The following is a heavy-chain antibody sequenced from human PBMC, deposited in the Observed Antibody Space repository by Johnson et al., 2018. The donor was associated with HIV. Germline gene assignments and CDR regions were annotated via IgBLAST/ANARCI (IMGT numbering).Heavy chain of an antibody. CDR1: GLSFSNFG. J-gene: IGHJ3*02. Sequence: QVQLVESGGGVVQPGKSLTLSCVASGLSFSNFGIHWVRQAPGKGPAWVAVISYDGSNKYYADSVKGRFTISRDNSKNTLYRQMNSLRAEDTAVYYCARVRGAFDIWGQGTMVTVSS. V-gene: IGHV3-30*03. CDR2: ISYDGSNK. CDR3: ARVRGAFDI.